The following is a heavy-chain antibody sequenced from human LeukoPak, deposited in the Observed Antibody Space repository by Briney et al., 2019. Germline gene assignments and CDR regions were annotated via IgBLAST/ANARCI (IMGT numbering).Heavy chain of an antibody. D-gene: IGHD5-12*01. CDR2: INAGNGNT. Sequence: ASVKVSCKASGYTFTSYAMHWVRQAPGQRLEWMGWINAGNGNTKYSQKFQGRVTITRDTSASTAYMELSSLRSEGTAVYYCARDLSVDIVATRPDYWGQGTLVTVSS. CDR1: GYTFTSYA. J-gene: IGHJ4*02. CDR3: ARDLSVDIVATRPDY. V-gene: IGHV1-3*01.